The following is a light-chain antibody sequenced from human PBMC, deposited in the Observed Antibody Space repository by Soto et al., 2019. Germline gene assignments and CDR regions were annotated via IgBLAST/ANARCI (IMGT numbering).Light chain of an antibody. V-gene: IGLV2-11*01. CDR1: SRDIGGYNH. Sequence: QSALTQPPSVSGSPGQSVTISCTGTSRDIGGYNHVSWYQQHPGKAPKLIVYDVAKRPSGVPDRFSGSKSGNTASLTISGLLPEDEDAYSCCSYSGSRLIFGGGTKLTVL. J-gene: IGLJ2*01. CDR3: CSYSGSRLI. CDR2: DVA.